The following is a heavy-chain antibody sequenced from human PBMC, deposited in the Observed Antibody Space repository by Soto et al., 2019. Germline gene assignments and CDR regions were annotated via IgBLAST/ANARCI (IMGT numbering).Heavy chain of an antibody. CDR2: FIPVYRTL. Sequence: QVQLVQSGAEVKKPGSSVKVSCKASGGSFGKSAINWVRQTPGQGLEWLGGFIPVYRTLNYAQKFQGRVTITADESTGTAHMTLSSLASDDTAVYYCATGVIWIGYFTVDSWGQGTRVTVSS. CDR3: ATGVIWIGYFTVDS. J-gene: IGHJ4*02. D-gene: IGHD3-3*01. V-gene: IGHV1-69*01. CDR1: GGSFGKSA.